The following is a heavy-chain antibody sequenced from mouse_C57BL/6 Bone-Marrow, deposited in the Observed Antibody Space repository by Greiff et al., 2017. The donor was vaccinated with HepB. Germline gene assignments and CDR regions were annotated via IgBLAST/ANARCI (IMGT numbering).Heavy chain of an antibody. CDR1: GYTFTSYW. J-gene: IGHJ1*03. Sequence: VQLQQPGAELVKPGASVKLSCKASGYTFTSYWMHWVKQRPGQGLEWIGMIHPNSGSTNYNEKFKSKATLTVDKSSSTAYMQLSSLTSEDSAVYYCARLMVYWYFDVWGTGTTDTVSS. CDR3: ARLMVYWYFDV. V-gene: IGHV1-64*01. CDR2: IHPNSGST. D-gene: IGHD1-1*02.